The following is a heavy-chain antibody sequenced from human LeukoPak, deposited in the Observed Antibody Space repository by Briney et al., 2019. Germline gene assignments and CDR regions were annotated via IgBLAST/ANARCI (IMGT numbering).Heavy chain of an antibody. V-gene: IGHV3-7*01. CDR1: GFTFTNYW. CDR3: ARIGYSSSSLDY. J-gene: IGHJ4*02. CDR2: INQDGSVK. D-gene: IGHD6-13*01. Sequence: GGPLRLSCAASGFTFTNYWMTWVRQAPGKGLEWVANINQDGSVKYYVDSVKGRFTISRDNAKNSQYLQVNSLRVEDTAVYYCARIGYSSSSLDYWGQGTLVTVSS.